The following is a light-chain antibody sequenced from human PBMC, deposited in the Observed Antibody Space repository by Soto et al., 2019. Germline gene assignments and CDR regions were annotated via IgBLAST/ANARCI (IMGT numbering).Light chain of an antibody. CDR3: QQYKSLSLT. Sequence: DIQMTQSPSTLSASVGDRVTITYRASQSISHWLAWYQQKPGKAHKLLIYKTSNLDSGVPSRFSGSGSGTEFSLTFSSLQPYDFATYYCQQYKSLSLTFGGGTRVDVK. CDR1: QSISHW. V-gene: IGKV1-5*03. J-gene: IGKJ4*01. CDR2: KTS.